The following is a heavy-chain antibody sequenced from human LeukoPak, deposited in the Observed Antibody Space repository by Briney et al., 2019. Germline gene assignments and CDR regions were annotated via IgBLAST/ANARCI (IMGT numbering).Heavy chain of an antibody. CDR2: IWYDGSNK. CDR1: GFTFSSYG. CDR3: ARDGSMISGYSSFSDY. J-gene: IGHJ4*02. D-gene: IGHD6-19*01. V-gene: IGHV3-33*01. Sequence: GGSLRLSCAASGFTFSSYGMPWVRQAPGKGLEWVAVIWYDGSNKYYADSVKGRFTISRDNSKNTLYLQMNSLRAEDTAVYYCARDGSMISGYSSFSDYWGQGTLVTVSS.